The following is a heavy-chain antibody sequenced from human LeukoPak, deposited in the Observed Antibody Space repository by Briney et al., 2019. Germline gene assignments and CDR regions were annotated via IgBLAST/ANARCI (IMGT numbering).Heavy chain of an antibody. D-gene: IGHD2-15*01. CDR3: AGLSVVAALYY. J-gene: IGHJ4*02. CDR1: GGTFSSYA. V-gene: IGHV1-18*01. Sequence: VASVKVSCKASGGTFSSYAISWVRQAPGQGLEWMGWISAYNGNTNYAQKLQGRVTMTTDTSTSTAYMELRSLRSDDTAVYYCAGLSVVAALYYWGQGTLVTVSS. CDR2: ISAYNGNT.